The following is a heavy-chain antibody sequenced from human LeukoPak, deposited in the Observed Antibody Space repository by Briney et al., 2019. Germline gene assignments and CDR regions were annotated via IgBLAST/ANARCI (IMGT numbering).Heavy chain of an antibody. Sequence: SETLSLTCAVYGGSFSGYYWSWIRQPPGKGLEWIGEINHSGSTNYNPSLKSRVTISVDTSKNQFSLKLSSVTAADTAVYYCARDWYSYGAFDYWGQGTLVTVSS. CDR1: GGSFSGYY. D-gene: IGHD5-18*01. J-gene: IGHJ4*02. CDR3: ARDWYSYGAFDY. V-gene: IGHV4-34*01. CDR2: INHSGST.